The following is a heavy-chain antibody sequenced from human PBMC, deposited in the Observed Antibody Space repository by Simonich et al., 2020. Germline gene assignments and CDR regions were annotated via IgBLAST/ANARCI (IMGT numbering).Heavy chain of an antibody. CDR3: ARSLGYYYYYYGMDV. V-gene: IGHV4-59*08. D-gene: IGHD1-26*01. Sequence: QVQLQESGPGLVKPSETLSLTCTVSGGSISSYYWSWIRQPPGKGLEWIGYIYYSGSTNYNPSLKSLFTISVDTSKNQFSRKLSSVTAADTAVYYCARSLGYYYYYYGMDVWGQGTTVTVS. CDR1: GGSISSYY. J-gene: IGHJ6*02. CDR2: IYYSGST.